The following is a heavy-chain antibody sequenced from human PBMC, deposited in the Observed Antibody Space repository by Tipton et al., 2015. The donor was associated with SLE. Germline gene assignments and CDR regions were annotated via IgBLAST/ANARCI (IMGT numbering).Heavy chain of an antibody. CDR2: IYTSGST. J-gene: IGHJ4*02. D-gene: IGHD6-13*01. Sequence: LRLSCAVYGGSFSGYYWSWIRQPAGKGLEWIGRIYTSGSTNYNPSLKSRVTMSVDTSKNQFSLKLSSVTAADTAVYYCARDTIAAADYRGQGTLVTVSS. CDR1: GGSFSGYY. V-gene: IGHV4-4*07. CDR3: ARDTIAAADY.